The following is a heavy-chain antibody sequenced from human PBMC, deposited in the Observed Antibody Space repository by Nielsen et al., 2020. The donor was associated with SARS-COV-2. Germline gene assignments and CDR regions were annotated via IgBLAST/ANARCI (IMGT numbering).Heavy chain of an antibody. CDR2: ISGSGGST. Sequence: GGSLRLSCAASGFTFSSYAMSWVRQAPGKGLEWVSAISGSGGSTYYADSVKGRFTISRDSSKNTLYLQMNSLRAEDTAVYYCAKDRYYGSGTFDYWGQGTLVTVSS. D-gene: IGHD3-10*01. CDR1: GFTFSSYA. CDR3: AKDRYYGSGTFDY. V-gene: IGHV3-23*01. J-gene: IGHJ4*02.